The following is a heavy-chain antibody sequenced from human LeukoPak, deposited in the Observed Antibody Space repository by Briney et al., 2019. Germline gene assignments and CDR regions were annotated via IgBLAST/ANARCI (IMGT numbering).Heavy chain of an antibody. V-gene: IGHV4-34*01. CDR3: ARGRKPYYYDSSGYSGYFDY. CDR1: GGSFSGYY. CDR2: INHSGST. Sequence: SETLSLTCAVYGGSFSGYYWSWIRQPPGKGLEWIGEINHSGSTNYNPSLKSRVTISVDTSKNQFSLKLSSVTAADTAVYYCARGRKPYYYDSSGYSGYFDYWGQGTLVTVSS. J-gene: IGHJ4*02. D-gene: IGHD3-22*01.